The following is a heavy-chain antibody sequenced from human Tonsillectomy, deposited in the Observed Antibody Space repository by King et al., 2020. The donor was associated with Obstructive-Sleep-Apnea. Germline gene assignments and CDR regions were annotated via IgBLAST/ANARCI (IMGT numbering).Heavy chain of an antibody. V-gene: IGHV3-23*04. CDR3: AKDRFGAVAGFDY. D-gene: IGHD6-19*01. CDR1: GFTFSSSA. J-gene: IGHJ4*02. CDR2: LSGSGGIT. Sequence: VQLVESGGGLVQPGGSLRLSCAASGFTFSSSAMSWVRQAPGKGLERCSALSGSGGITYYADSVKGRFTISRDNSKNTLYLQMNSLRDEDKAVYYCAKDRFGAVAGFDYWGQGTLVTVSS.